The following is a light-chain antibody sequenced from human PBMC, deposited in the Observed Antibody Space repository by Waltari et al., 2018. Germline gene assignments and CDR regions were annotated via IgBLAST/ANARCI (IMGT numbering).Light chain of an antibody. CDR3: QQYNTWPSYA. Sequence: EIVMTQFPATLSVSPGERATLSCRASQSVRSNLAWYQQKPGQAPRLLIYAASTRATGIPASFSGSGAGTEFTLTISSLQSEDFAVYYCQQYNTWPSYAFGQGTKLEIK. CDR2: AAS. J-gene: IGKJ2*01. CDR1: QSVRSN. V-gene: IGKV3-15*01.